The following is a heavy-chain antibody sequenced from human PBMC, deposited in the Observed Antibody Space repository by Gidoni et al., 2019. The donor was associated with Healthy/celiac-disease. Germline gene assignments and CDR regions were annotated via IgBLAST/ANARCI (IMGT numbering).Heavy chain of an antibody. CDR3: AKSSSVYDSSGYPFYFDY. V-gene: IGHV3-23*01. J-gene: IGHJ4*02. D-gene: IGHD3-22*01. Sequence: RFTISRDNSKNTLYLQMNSLRAEDTAVYYCAKSSSVYDSSGYPFYFDYWGQGTLVTVSS.